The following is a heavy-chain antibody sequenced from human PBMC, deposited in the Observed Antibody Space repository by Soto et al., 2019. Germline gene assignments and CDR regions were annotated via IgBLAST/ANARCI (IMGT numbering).Heavy chain of an antibody. J-gene: IGHJ5*02. CDR3: ARSSLGQQLVLWKSDWFDP. Sequence: ASVKVSCKASGYTFTSYGISWVRQAPGQGLEWMGWISAYNGNTNYAQKLQGRVTMTTDTSTSTAYMELRSLRSDDTAVYYCARSSLGQQLVLWKSDWFDPWGQGTLVTVSS. CDR1: GYTFTSYG. D-gene: IGHD6-13*01. V-gene: IGHV1-18*01. CDR2: ISAYNGNT.